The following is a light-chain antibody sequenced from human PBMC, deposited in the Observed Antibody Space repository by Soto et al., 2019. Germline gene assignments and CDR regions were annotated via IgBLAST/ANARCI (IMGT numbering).Light chain of an antibody. J-gene: IGLJ3*02. CDR2: EVT. Sequence: SALTQPASVSGSPGQSITISWTGTSSDVGGYNYVSCYQQHPGKAPKLMIYEVTSRPSAVSNRFSGSKSGNTASLTISGLQAEDEADYYCSSYTSISTLVFGGGTKLTVL. V-gene: IGLV2-14*01. CDR1: SSDVGGYNY. CDR3: SSYTSISTLV.